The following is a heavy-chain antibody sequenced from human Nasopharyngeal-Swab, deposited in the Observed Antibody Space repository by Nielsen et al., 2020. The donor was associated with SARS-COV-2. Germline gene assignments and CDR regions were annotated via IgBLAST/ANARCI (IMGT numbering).Heavy chain of an antibody. D-gene: IGHD3-16*01. CDR3: AKSKIMITFGGARDYFDY. V-gene: IGHV3-23*01. Sequence: AGSLRLSCAASGFTFSRYAMSWVRQSTGTGLEWVSAISGSGGSTYHADSEKGRFTISRDNSKNTLYLQMNSLRAEDTAVYYCAKSKIMITFGGARDYFDYWGQGTLVTVSS. J-gene: IGHJ4*02. CDR1: GFTFSRYA. CDR2: ISGSGGST.